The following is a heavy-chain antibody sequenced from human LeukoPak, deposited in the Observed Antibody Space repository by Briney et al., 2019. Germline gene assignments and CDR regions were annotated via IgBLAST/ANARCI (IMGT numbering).Heavy chain of an antibody. J-gene: IGHJ3*02. V-gene: IGHV4-4*02. CDR2: IYHSGST. Sequence: SGTLSLTCAVSGGSISSSNWWSWVRQPPGKGLEWIGEIYHSGSTNYNPSLKSRVTISVDKSKNQFSLKLSSVTAADTAVYYCARGMGRGYSNYVRVAGKANAFDIWGQGTMVTVSS. CDR1: GGSISSSNW. D-gene: IGHD4-11*01. CDR3: ARGMGRGYSNYVRVAGKANAFDI.